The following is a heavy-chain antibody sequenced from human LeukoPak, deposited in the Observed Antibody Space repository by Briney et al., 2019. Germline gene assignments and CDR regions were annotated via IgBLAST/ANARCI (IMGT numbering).Heavy chain of an antibody. CDR1: GFTFSSYG. Sequence: GGSLRLSCAASGFTFSSYGMHWVRQAPGKGLEWVAFIRYDGSNKYYADSVKGRFTISRDNSKNTLYLQMNSLRAEDTAVYYCAKDLARIAAAGTDSWGQGTLVTVSS. D-gene: IGHD6-13*01. J-gene: IGHJ5*01. V-gene: IGHV3-30*02. CDR3: AKDLARIAAAGTDS. CDR2: IRYDGSNK.